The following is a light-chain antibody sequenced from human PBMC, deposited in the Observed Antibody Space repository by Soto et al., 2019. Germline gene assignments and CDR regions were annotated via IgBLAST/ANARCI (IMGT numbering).Light chain of an antibody. CDR1: QSVRTY. CDR2: GAS. J-gene: IGKJ1*01. V-gene: IGKV3-15*01. Sequence: VMTQSPDTLSLSPGESASLSCRASQSVRTYLAWFQQKPGQAPRLLIYGASARAPGVPARFGGRGSGTEFTLTISNLQSEDFAIYYCQQYDNWPPVTFGPGTKVDLK. CDR3: QQYDNWPPVT.